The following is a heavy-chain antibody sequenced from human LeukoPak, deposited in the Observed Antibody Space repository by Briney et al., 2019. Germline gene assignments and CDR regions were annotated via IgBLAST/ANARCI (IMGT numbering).Heavy chain of an antibody. CDR3: ARHSYYYGSGILDY. D-gene: IGHD3-10*01. CDR1: GGSISSGDYY. CDR2: IYYSGST. V-gene: IGHV4-30-4*08. J-gene: IGHJ4*02. Sequence: PSETLSLTCTVSGGSISSGDYYWSWIRQPPGKGLEWIGYIYYSGSTYYNPSLKSRVTISVDTSKNQFSLKLSSVTAADTAVYYCARHSYYYGSGILDYWGRGTLVTVSS.